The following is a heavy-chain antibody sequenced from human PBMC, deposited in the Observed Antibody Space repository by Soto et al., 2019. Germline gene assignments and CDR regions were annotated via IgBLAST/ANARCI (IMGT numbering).Heavy chain of an antibody. CDR2: INPSGGST. J-gene: IGHJ5*02. CDR3: AREGVPHGTNNWSDP. Sequence: ASVKVSCKASGYTFTSYYMHWVRQAPGQGLEWMGIINPSGGSTSYAQKFQGRVTMTRDTSTSTVYMELSSLRSEDTAVYYCAREGVPHGTNNWSDPWGQGTLVTVSS. D-gene: IGHD1-7*01. V-gene: IGHV1-46*01. CDR1: GYTFTSYY.